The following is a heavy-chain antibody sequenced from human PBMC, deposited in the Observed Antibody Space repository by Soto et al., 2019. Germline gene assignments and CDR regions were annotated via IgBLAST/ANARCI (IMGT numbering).Heavy chain of an antibody. CDR1: GYTFTSYA. Sequence: AASVKVSCKASGYTFTSYAMHWVRQAPGQRLEWVGWINAGNGNTKYSQKFQGRVTITRDTSASTAYMELSSLRSEDTAVYYCARDSSPSCYDYWGQGTLVTVSS. D-gene: IGHD2-2*01. CDR2: INAGNGNT. CDR3: ARDSSPSCYDY. J-gene: IGHJ4*02. V-gene: IGHV1-3*01.